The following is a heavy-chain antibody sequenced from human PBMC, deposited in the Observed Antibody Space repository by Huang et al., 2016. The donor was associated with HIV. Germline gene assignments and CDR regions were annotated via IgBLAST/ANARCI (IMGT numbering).Heavy chain of an antibody. CDR1: GFSITTDGAV. V-gene: IGHV2-5*02. Sequence: QITLKESGPTLVKPTQTLTLTCTFSGFSITTDGAVVGWIRQPPGKALEWLALIFWDDDKRYSPSLKNRLSITKDTSNNQVVLTMTNMDPVDTATYFCAHRQTYDFWSGSFDSWGQGTLVTVSS. J-gene: IGHJ4*02. CDR3: AHRQTYDFWSGSFDS. CDR2: IFWDDDK. D-gene: IGHD3-3*01.